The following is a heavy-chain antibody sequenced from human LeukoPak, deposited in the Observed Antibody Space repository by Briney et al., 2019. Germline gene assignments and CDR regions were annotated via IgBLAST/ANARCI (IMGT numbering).Heavy chain of an antibody. CDR2: ISGSATST. J-gene: IGHJ4*02. D-gene: IGHD5-24*01. Sequence: PGGSLRLSCAASGFTFSDYAMCWIRQAPGQGLEWVSTISGSATSTYYADSVKGRFTISRDNSRNTIYLQMNSLRAEDTAVYYCAKGGYNYYFDYWGQGTLVTVSS. CDR3: AKGGYNYYFDY. CDR1: GFTFSDYA. V-gene: IGHV3-23*01.